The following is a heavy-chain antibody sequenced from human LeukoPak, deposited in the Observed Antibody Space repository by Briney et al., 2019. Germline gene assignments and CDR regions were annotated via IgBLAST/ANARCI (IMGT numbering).Heavy chain of an antibody. Sequence: SETLSLTCAVYGGSFSGYYWSWIRQPPGKGLEWIGEINHSGSTNYNPSLKRRVTISVDTSKNQFSLKLSSVTAADTAVYYCARATRRGGATLTHWGQGTLVTVSS. CDR2: INHSGST. CDR1: GGSFSGYY. CDR3: ARATRRGGATLTH. J-gene: IGHJ4*02. V-gene: IGHV4-34*01. D-gene: IGHD1-26*01.